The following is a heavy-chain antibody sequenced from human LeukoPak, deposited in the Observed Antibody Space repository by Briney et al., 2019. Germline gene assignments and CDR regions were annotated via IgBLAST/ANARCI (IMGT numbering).Heavy chain of an antibody. V-gene: IGHV1-2*02. CDR2: VNPHSGGT. D-gene: IGHD2-2*01. J-gene: IGHJ4*02. CDR1: GYTFTEYY. CDR3: ERRDVVVPAAMSPNYFDY. Sequence: ASVKVSCKTSGYTFTEYYIHWVRQAPGHGLEWMGWVNPHSGGTNFAQSFRGRVTLTRDTSVTTAYMELSRLRSDDTAVYYCERRDVVVPAAMSPNYFDYWGQGTLVTVSS.